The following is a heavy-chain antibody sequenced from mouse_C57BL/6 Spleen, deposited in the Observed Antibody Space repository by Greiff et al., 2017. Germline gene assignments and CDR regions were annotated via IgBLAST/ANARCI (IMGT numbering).Heavy chain of an antibody. D-gene: IGHD1-1*01. CDR3: ARSYYYGSSYGSDAIDY. V-gene: IGHV1-9*01. Sequence: QVQLQQSGAELMKPGASVKLSCKATGYTFTGYWIEWVQQRPGHGLEWIGEILPGSGSTNYNEKFKGKATFTADTSSNTAYMQLSSLTTEGSAIYYCARSYYYGSSYGSDAIDYWGQGTLVTVSA. CDR1: GYTFTGYW. CDR2: ILPGSGST. J-gene: IGHJ4*01.